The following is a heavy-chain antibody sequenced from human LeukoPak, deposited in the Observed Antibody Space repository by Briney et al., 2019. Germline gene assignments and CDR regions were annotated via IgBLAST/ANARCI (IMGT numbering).Heavy chain of an antibody. Sequence: ASVKVSCKASGYTFTSYYMHWVRQAPGQGLEWMGIINPSGGSTSYAQKFQGRVTMTRDMSTSTAYMELSSLRSEDTAVYYCARDSKDGYNDLDFRYWGQGTLVTVSS. CDR3: ARDSKDGYNDLDFRY. J-gene: IGHJ4*02. D-gene: IGHD5-24*01. V-gene: IGHV1-46*01. CDR1: GYTFTSYY. CDR2: INPSGGST.